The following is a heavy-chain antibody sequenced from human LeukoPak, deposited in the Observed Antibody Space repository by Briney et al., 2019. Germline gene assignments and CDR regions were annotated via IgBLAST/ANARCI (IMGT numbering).Heavy chain of an antibody. D-gene: IGHD1-26*01. Sequence: ASVKVSCKPSGYTFISYGISWVRQAPGQGLEWMGWISAYNGNTNYAQKLQGRVTMTTDTSTSTAYMELRGLRSDDTAVYYCARVVGGSYYSANCFDYWGQGALVTVSS. CDR2: ISAYNGNT. V-gene: IGHV1-18*01. CDR3: ARVVGGSYYSANCFDY. CDR1: GYTFISYG. J-gene: IGHJ4*02.